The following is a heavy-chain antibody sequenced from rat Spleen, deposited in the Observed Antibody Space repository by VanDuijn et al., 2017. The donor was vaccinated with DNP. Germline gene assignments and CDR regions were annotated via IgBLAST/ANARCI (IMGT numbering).Heavy chain of an antibody. Sequence: EVQLVESGGGLVQPGRSLKLSCAASGFTFSDYNMAWVRQAPKKGLEWVATIIYDGSRTYYRDSVKGRFTISRDNAKSTLYLQMDSLRSEDTATYYCARVMTTGAMDTWGQGTSVTVSS. D-gene: IGHD5-1*01. V-gene: IGHV5S10*01. CDR1: GFTFSDYN. CDR2: IIYDGSRT. CDR3: ARVMTTGAMDT. J-gene: IGHJ4*01.